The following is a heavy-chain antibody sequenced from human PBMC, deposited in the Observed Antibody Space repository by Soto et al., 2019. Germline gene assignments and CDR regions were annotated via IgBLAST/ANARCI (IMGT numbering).Heavy chain of an antibody. CDR3: VKGTYSYGYHEHFDY. V-gene: IGHV3-23*01. CDR2: FSGSGGST. J-gene: IGHJ4*02. CDR1: GFTFSSYA. D-gene: IGHD5-18*01. Sequence: EVQLLESGGGLVQPGGSLRLSCAASGFTFSSYAMSWVRPAPGKGLEWVSAFSGSGGSTYYADSVKGRFTISRDNSKNTLYRQMNRLRAEVTAVYYCVKGTYSYGYHEHFDYCGQGTLVTVSS.